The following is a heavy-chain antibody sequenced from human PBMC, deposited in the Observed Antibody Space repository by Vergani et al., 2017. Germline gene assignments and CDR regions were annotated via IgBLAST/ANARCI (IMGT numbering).Heavy chain of an antibody. D-gene: IGHD3-22*01. V-gene: IGHV3-9*01. CDR1: GFTFDDYA. Sequence: EVQLVESGGGLVQPGRSLRLSCAASGFTFDDYAMHWVRQAPGKGLEWVSGISWNSGSIGYADSVKGRFTISRDNAKNSLYLQMNSLRAEDTAVYYCAREEEGYYDSSGDNLDYWGQGTLVTVSS. J-gene: IGHJ4*02. CDR3: AREEEGYYDSSGDNLDY. CDR2: ISWNSGSI.